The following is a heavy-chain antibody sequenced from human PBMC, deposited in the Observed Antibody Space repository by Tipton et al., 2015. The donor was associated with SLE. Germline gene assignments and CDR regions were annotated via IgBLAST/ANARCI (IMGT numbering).Heavy chain of an antibody. CDR2: ISTGGAST. CDR3: AKDKGVKYFDY. V-gene: IGHV3-23*01. CDR1: GFTFSSSA. D-gene: IGHD3-10*01. J-gene: IGHJ4*02. Sequence: SLRLSCAASGFTFSSSAMSWVRQAPGKGLEWVSIISTGGASTYYADSVKGRFTISRDDSKNTLYLQMNSLRSEDTAVYYCAKDKGVKYFDYWGQGTLVTVSS.